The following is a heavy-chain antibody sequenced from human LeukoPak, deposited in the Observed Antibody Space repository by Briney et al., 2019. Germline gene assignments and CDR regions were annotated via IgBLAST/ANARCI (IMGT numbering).Heavy chain of an antibody. CDR3: AKHQLVGGWYFDL. CDR2: IKQDGAEK. Sequence: PGGSLRLSCAASGFTFSRYWMSWVRQAPGKGLEWVANIKQDGAEKYYVDSVKGRFTISRDNAKKSLYLQMNSLRAEDTAVYYCAKHQLVGGWYFDLCGRGTLVTVSS. D-gene: IGHD6-13*01. V-gene: IGHV3-7*02. CDR1: GFTFSRYW. J-gene: IGHJ2*01.